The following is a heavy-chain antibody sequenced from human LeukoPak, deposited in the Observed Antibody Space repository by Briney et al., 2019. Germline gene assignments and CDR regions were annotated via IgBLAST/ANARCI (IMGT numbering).Heavy chain of an antibody. CDR2: IYYSGNT. Sequence: PSETLSLTCTVSGGSISSYYWSWIRQPPGKELEWIGYIYYSGNTNYNPSLKSRVTISIDTSKNQFSLKLSSLTAADTAVYYCAACGSSWTNFDLWGQGTLVTVSS. D-gene: IGHD6-13*01. CDR3: AACGSSWTNFDL. CDR1: GGSISSYY. V-gene: IGHV4-59*01. J-gene: IGHJ4*02.